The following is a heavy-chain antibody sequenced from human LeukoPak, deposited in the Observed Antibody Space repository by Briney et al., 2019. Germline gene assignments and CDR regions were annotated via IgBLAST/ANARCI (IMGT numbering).Heavy chain of an antibody. CDR3: ASPVGATTVRAFDI. V-gene: IGHV3-72*01. D-gene: IGHD1-26*01. Sequence: GGSLRLSCAASGFTFSSYTMNWVRQAPGKGLEWVGRTRNEANIYTTKYAASVKGRFTISRDDSKNSLYLQMNSLKTEDTAVYYCASPVGATTVRAFDIWGQGTMVAVSS. CDR1: GFTFSSYT. CDR2: TRNEANIYTT. J-gene: IGHJ3*02.